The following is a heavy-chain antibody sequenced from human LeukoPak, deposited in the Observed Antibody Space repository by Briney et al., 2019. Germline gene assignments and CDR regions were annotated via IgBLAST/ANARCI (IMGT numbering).Heavy chain of an antibody. CDR1: GLTFSSYG. CDR3: ARVDTVMAYYFVL. V-gene: IGHV3-33*01. J-gene: IGHJ4*02. CDR2: KWYDGSNK. D-gene: IGHD5-18*01. Sequence: GGSLRLFCAASGLTFSSYGMHWVRQAPGKGLVWLADKWYDGSNKYYAESVKGRLTISRDNSKNTLYLQMNSLRGEDTAVYYCARVDTVMAYYFVLWGQGTLVTVSS.